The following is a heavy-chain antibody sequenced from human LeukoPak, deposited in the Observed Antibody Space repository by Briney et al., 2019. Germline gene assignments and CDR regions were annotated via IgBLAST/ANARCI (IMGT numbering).Heavy chain of an antibody. J-gene: IGHJ4*02. CDR3: AREGYYYDSSGSDPFDY. D-gene: IGHD3-22*01. CDR2: IYTSGST. Sequence: SETLSLTCTVSGGSISSGSYYWSWIRQPAGKGLEWIGRIYTSGSTNYNPSLKSRVTISVDTSKNQFSLKLSSVTAADTAVYYCAREGYYYDSSGSDPFDYWGQGTLVTVVS. CDR1: GGSISSGSYY. V-gene: IGHV4-61*02.